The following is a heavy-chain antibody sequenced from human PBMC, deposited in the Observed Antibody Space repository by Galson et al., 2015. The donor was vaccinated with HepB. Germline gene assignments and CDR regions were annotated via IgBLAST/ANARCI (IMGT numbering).Heavy chain of an antibody. CDR3: ASHTY. V-gene: IGHV3-30*04. CDR2: ISYDGSNK. Sequence: SLRLSCAASGFTFSTYTMHWVRQAPGKGLEWVALISYDGSNKYYADSVKGRFTISRDKSKNILYLQMNSLRAEDTALYYCASHTYWGQGTLVTVSS. J-gene: IGHJ4*02. CDR1: GFTFSTYT.